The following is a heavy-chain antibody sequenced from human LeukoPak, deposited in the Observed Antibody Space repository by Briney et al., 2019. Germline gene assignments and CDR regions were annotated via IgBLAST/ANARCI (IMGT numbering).Heavy chain of an antibody. CDR1: GGSFSGYY. CDR2: INHSGST. D-gene: IGHD5-24*01. V-gene: IGHV4-34*01. CDR3: ARARWLQLRFDP. Sequence: PSETLSLTRAVYGGSFSGYYWSWIRQPPGKGLEWIGEINHSGSTNYNPSLKSRVTISVDTSKNQFSLKLSSVTAADTAVYYCARARWLQLRFDPWGQGTLVTVSS. J-gene: IGHJ5*02.